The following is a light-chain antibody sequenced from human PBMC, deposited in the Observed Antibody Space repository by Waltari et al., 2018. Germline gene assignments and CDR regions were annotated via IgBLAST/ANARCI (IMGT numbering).Light chain of an antibody. CDR3: QSYGSDWV. CDR1: SPHIGAGFA. Sequence: QSVLTQPPSVSGAPGQRVTISCTGSSPHIGAGFAVHWYQQLPGTAPKLLTYGNNNRPSGVPDRFSGSKSGTSASLAITGLQAEDEADYYCQSYGSDWVFGGGTKLTVL. CDR2: GNN. J-gene: IGLJ3*02. V-gene: IGLV1-40*01.